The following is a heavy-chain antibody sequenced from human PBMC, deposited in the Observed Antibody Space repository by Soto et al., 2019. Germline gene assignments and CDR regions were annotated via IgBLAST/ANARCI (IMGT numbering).Heavy chain of an antibody. V-gene: IGHV1-69*01. D-gene: IGHD3-22*01. CDR2: IIPVFQTA. CDR1: VGLFSSYP. J-gene: IGHJ4*02. CDR3: ARGGSGYTWFNEF. Sequence: QEQLVQSGAEVKKPGSSVKVSCKASVGLFSSYPISWVRQVPGQGLEWMGGIIPVFQTAYYTQRFQGRVTITADESTNTAHMELSSLRSEDTAIYYCARGGSGYTWFNEFWGQGTLVTVSS.